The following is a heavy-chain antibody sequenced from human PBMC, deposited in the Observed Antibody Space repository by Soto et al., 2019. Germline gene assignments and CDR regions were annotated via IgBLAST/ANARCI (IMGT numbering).Heavy chain of an antibody. Sequence: QITLKESGPTLVKPTQPLTLTCTFSGFSLSTSGVGVGWIRQPPGKALEWLALIYWDDDKRYSPSLKSRLTITQDTSKNQVVLTMTNMDPVDTATYYCADYYGSGSYSVYWGQGTLVTVSS. V-gene: IGHV2-5*02. CDR2: IYWDDDK. CDR3: ADYYGSGSYSVY. D-gene: IGHD3-10*01. CDR1: GFSLSTSGVG. J-gene: IGHJ4*02.